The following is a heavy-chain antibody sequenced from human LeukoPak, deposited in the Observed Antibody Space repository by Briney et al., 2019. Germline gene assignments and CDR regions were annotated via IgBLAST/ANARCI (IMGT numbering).Heavy chain of an antibody. Sequence: ASVKVSCKASGYMFTSYDINWVRQATGQGLEWMGWMNPDIGKKGQAQKFQGRITMTRNTSISTAYMELSSLGPEDTAVYYCAKYKGGEYIDSGKRYYLDHWGQGTPVTVSS. CDR3: AKYKGGEYIDSGKRYYLDH. D-gene: IGHD3-10*01. CDR2: MNPDIGKK. CDR1: GYMFTSYD. V-gene: IGHV1-8*01. J-gene: IGHJ4*02.